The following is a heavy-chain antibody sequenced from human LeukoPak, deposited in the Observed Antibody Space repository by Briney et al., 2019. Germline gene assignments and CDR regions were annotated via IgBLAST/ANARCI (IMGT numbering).Heavy chain of an antibody. V-gene: IGHV3-23*01. J-gene: IGHJ4*02. Sequence: GGSLRLSCAASGFTFSSYAMSWVRQAPGKGLEWVSAISGSGGSTYYADSVKGRFTISRDNSKNTLHLQMNSLRAEDTAVYYCARDLSGSYGGFDYWGQGTLVTVSS. CDR2: ISGSGGST. CDR3: ARDLSGSYGGFDY. CDR1: GFTFSSYA. D-gene: IGHD1-26*01.